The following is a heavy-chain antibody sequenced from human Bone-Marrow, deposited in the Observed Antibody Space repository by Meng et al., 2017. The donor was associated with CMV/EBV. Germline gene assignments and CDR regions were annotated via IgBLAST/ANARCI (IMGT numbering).Heavy chain of an antibody. D-gene: IGHD2-2*02. V-gene: IGHV3-23*01. CDR3: AKGVGYCSSTSCYTAADY. Sequence: GGSLRLSCAASGFTFSSYAMSWVRQAPGKGLEWVSVISGSGGSTYYADSVKGRFTISRDNSKNTLYLQMNSLRAEDTAVYYCAKGVGYCSSTSCYTAADYWGQGTLVTVSS. CDR2: ISGSGGST. J-gene: IGHJ4*02. CDR1: GFTFSSYA.